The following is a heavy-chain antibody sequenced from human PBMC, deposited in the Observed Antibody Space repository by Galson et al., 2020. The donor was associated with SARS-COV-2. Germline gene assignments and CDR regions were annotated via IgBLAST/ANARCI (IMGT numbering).Heavy chain of an antibody. CDR3: AKDYYDSGSSLPDY. Sequence: GGSLRLSCAASGFTFSSYGMPWVRQAPGKGLEWVAAISYDGSNKYYADSVKGRFTISRDNSKNTLYLQMNSLRAVDTAVYYCAKDYYDSGSSLPDYWGQGTLVTVSS. CDR1: GFTFSSYG. D-gene: IGHD3-10*01. CDR2: ISYDGSNK. V-gene: IGHV3-30*18. J-gene: IGHJ4*02.